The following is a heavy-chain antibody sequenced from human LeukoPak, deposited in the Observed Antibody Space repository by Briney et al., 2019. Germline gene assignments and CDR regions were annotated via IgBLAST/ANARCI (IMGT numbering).Heavy chain of an antibody. D-gene: IGHD3-9*01. V-gene: IGHV4-30-4*08. CDR2: IYYSGST. CDR3: ARESNYDILTGYYSGFDY. J-gene: IGHJ4*02. Sequence: SETLSLTCTVSGGSISSGDYYWSWIRQPPGKGLEWIGYIYYSGSTYYNPSLKSRVTISVDTSKNQFSLKLSSVTAADTAVYYCARESNYDILTGYYSGFDYWGQRTLVTVSS. CDR1: GGSISSGDYY.